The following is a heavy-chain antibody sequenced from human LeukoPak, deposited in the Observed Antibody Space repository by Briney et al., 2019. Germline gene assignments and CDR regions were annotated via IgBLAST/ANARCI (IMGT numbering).Heavy chain of an antibody. CDR3: ARDYCSSTSCYGINWFDP. J-gene: IGHJ5*02. CDR2: IRSDASSI. V-gene: IGHV3-21*01. Sequence: PGGSLRLSCVGSGFTFSRYSMNWVRQAPGKGPEWVSSIRSDASSIYYADSVKGRFTISRDNAKNSLYLQMNSPRAEDTAVYYCARDYCSSTSCYGINWFDPWGQGTLVTVSS. D-gene: IGHD2-2*01. CDR1: GFTFSRYS.